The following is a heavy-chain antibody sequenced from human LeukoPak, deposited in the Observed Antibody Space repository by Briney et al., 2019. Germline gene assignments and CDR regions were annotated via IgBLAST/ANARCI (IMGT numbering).Heavy chain of an antibody. CDR1: GGSISSGDYS. V-gene: IGHV4-30-4*01. CDR3: ARSFGWDYGDSRYYFDY. J-gene: IGHJ4*02. CDR2: IYYSGST. Sequence: PSETLSLTCTVSGGSISSGDYSWSWIRQPPGKGLEWIGYIYYSGSTYYNPSLKSRVTISVDTSKNQFSLKLSSVTAADTAVYYCARSFGWDYGDSRYYFDYWAREPWSPSPQ. D-gene: IGHD4-17*01.